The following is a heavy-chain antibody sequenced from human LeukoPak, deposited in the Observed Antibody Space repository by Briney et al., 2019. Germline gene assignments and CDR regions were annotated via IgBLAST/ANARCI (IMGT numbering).Heavy chain of an antibody. CDR1: GGTFSSYA. CDR3: AKNLYLGGAAMVTFDAFDI. J-gene: IGHJ3*02. V-gene: IGHV1-69*04. Sequence: SVKVSCKASGGTFSSYAISWVRQAPGQGLEWMGRIIPILGIANYAQKFQGRVTITADKSTSTAYMELSSLRSEDTAVYYCAKNLYLGGAAMVTFDAFDIWGQGTMVTVSS. D-gene: IGHD5-18*01. CDR2: IIPILGIA.